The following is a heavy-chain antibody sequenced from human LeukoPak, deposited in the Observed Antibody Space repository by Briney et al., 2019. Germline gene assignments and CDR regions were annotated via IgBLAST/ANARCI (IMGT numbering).Heavy chain of an antibody. CDR1: GGSISSHY. Sequence: SETLSLTCTVSGGSISSHYCSWIRQSPGKGLEWIGYVHHIGGTNYNPSLRSRVTISVDKAKNEISLTLTSVTAADTAVYYCATALLGFSNAFDIWGQGTMVTVSS. V-gene: IGHV4-59*11. D-gene: IGHD3-10*01. CDR3: ATALLGFSNAFDI. CDR2: VHHIGGT. J-gene: IGHJ3*02.